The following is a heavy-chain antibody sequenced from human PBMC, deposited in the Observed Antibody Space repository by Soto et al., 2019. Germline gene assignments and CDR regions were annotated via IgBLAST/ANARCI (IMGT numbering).Heavy chain of an antibody. CDR1: GGGSRSHP. D-gene: IGHD3-10*01. CDR3: ARALRGEMAAIPRPFDI. V-gene: IGHV1-69*01. J-gene: IGHJ3*02. Sequence: QVQLVQSGAEVKRPGSSVRVSCKTSGGGSRSHPLPGVRQAPDKGPGWRGGSAPIFGTGNSAQRLKGRLRVSEDESSSTAYMELSGLTSQDTAVYYCARALRGEMAAIPRPFDIWGQGTLIIVTS. CDR2: SAPIFGTG.